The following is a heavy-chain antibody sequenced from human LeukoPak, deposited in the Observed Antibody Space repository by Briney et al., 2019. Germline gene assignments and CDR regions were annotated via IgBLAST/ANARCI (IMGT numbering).Heavy chain of an antibody. CDR2: IYTSGST. CDR1: GGSISSYY. V-gene: IGHV4-4*07. D-gene: IGHD3-3*01. CDR3: ARQHLITIFGVAPGPADY. Sequence: TLSLTRTVSGGSISSYYWSWIRQPAGKGLEWIGRIYTSGSTNYNPFFKSRVSMSVDTSKNQFSLKLSSVTAADTAVYYCARQHLITIFGVAPGPADYWGQGTLVTVSS. J-gene: IGHJ4*02.